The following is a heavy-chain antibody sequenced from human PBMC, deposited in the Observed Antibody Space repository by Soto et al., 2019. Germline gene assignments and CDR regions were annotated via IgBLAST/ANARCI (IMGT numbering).Heavy chain of an antibody. V-gene: IGHV1-18*01. CDR3: ARITAQYSSRYYKYGMDV. Sequence: QVQLVQSGAEVKKPGASVKVSCKASGYTFTSYGISWVRQAPGQGLEWMGWISAYNGNTNYAQKLQGRVTMTTETSTSTAYMELRSLGSDDTAVYYCARITAQYSSRYYKYGMDVWGQGTTVTVS. J-gene: IGHJ6*02. CDR2: ISAYNGNT. CDR1: GYTFTSYG. D-gene: IGHD6-13*01.